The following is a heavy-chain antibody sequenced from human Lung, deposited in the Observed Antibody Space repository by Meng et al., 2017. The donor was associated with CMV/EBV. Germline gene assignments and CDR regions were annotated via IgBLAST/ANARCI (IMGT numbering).Heavy chain of an antibody. V-gene: IGHV3-33*06. CDR3: AKAQFGRYFDGRDGMDV. CDR1: GFTFSSYG. CDR2: IWNDGSIK. J-gene: IGHJ6*02. D-gene: IGHD3-9*01. Sequence: GESLKIXXAASGFTFSSYGMHWVRQAPGKGLEWVAVIWNDGSIKYYADSVKGRFTISRDNSKNTLYLQMYSLRADDTAVYHCAKAQFGRYFDGRDGMDVWGQGXTVTVSS.